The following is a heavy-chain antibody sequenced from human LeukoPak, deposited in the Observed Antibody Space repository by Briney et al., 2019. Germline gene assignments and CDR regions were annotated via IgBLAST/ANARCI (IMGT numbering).Heavy chain of an antibody. CDR1: GGSISSGGYY. CDR3: ARVASNLAPDAFDI. V-gene: IGHV4-31*03. Sequence: SQTLSLTCTVSGGSISSGGYYWSWIRQHPGKGLEWIGYIYYSGSTYYNPSLKSRVTISVDTSKNQFSLKLSSVTAADTAVYYCARVASNLAPDAFDIWGQGTMVTVSS. CDR2: IYYSGST. D-gene: IGHD4-11*01. J-gene: IGHJ3*02.